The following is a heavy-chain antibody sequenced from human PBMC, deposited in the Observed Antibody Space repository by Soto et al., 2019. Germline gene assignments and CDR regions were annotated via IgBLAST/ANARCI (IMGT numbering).Heavy chain of an antibody. Sequence: QVQLVQSGAEVKKPGASVKVSCKASGYTFTSYSISWVRQAPGQGLEWMGWISAYNGNTNYAQKLQGRVTMTTDTSTGTGYVELRSLRSDETAVDYCASDGGYSGSYWGQGHLVTVSS. D-gene: IGHD1-26*01. CDR2: ISAYNGNT. V-gene: IGHV1-18*01. J-gene: IGHJ4*02. CDR1: GYTFTSYS. CDR3: ASDGGYSGSY.